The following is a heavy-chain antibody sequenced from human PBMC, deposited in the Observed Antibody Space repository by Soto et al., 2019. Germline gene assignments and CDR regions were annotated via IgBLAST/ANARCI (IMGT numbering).Heavy chain of an antibody. Sequence: EVQLVQSGAEMKKPGESLKISCKASGYSFTTYWIGWVRQMPGKGLEWMGIIYPGDSDTKYSPSLQGQVTISADTSISTAYLLWTSLKASDTAMYYCARSRRGAYSSGWYSPSGYYNYGIDVWGQGTKVTVSS. CDR1: GYSFTTYW. D-gene: IGHD6-19*01. CDR2: IYPGDSDT. J-gene: IGHJ6*02. CDR3: ARSRRGAYSSGWYSPSGYYNYGIDV. V-gene: IGHV5-51*01.